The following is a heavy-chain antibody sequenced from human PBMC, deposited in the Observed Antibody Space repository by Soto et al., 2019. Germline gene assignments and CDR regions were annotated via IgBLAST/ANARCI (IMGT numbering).Heavy chain of an antibody. J-gene: IGHJ4*02. CDR2: IIPIFGTA. D-gene: IGHD6-13*01. CDR1: GGTFSSYA. V-gene: IGHV1-69*06. Sequence: ASVKVSCKASGGTFSSYAISWVRQAPGQGLEWMGGIIPIFGTANYAQKFQGRVMITADKSTSTAYMELSSLRSEDTAAYYCARPQAPPGIEAAGTHFDYWGQGTLVTVSS. CDR3: ARPQAPPGIEAAGTHFDY.